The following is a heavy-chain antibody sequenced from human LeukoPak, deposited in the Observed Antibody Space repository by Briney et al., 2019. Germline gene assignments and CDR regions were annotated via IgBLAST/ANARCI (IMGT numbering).Heavy chain of an antibody. CDR2: INSDGSIT. CDR3: ARDAVDTANAV. CDR1: GFTFRDYT. V-gene: IGHV3-74*01. Sequence: GGSLRLSCAASGFTFRDYTMNWVRQAPGKGLVWVSHINSDGSITSYADSVKGRFTISRDNAKNTLYLQMNSLRAEDTAVYYCARDAVDTANAVWGQGTTVTVSS. D-gene: IGHD5-18*01. J-gene: IGHJ6*02.